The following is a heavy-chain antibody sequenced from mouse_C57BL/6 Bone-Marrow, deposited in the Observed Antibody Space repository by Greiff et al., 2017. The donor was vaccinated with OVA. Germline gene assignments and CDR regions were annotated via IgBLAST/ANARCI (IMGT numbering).Heavy chain of an antibody. CDR1: GFSLTSYG. CDR2: IWSGGST. Sequence: QVQLQQSGPGLVQPSQSLSITCTVSGFSLTSYGVHWVRQSPGKGLEWLGVIWSGGSTDYNAAFISRLSISKDNSKSQVFFKMNSLQADDTAIYYCARTGYYGYDEGFFDYWGQGTTLTVSS. CDR3: ARTGYYGYDEGFFDY. J-gene: IGHJ2*01. D-gene: IGHD2-2*01. V-gene: IGHV2-2*01.